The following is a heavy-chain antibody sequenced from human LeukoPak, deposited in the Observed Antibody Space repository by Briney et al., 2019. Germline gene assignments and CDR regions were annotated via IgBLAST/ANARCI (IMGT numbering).Heavy chain of an antibody. D-gene: IGHD2-2*01. Sequence: ASVKVSCKASGYTFTGYYMHWVRQAPGQGLEWMGWINPNSGGTNYAQKFQGRVTMTRDTSISTAYMELSRLRSDDTAVYYCARDLTTSTSCCYGMDVWGQGTTVTVSS. J-gene: IGHJ6*02. V-gene: IGHV1-2*02. CDR2: INPNSGGT. CDR1: GYTFTGYY. CDR3: ARDLTTSTSCCYGMDV.